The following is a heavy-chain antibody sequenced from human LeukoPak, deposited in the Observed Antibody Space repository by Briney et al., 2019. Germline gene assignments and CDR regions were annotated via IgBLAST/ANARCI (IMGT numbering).Heavy chain of an antibody. Sequence: GGSLRLSCAASGFTVSSNYMNWVRQAPGKGLEWVSVFYSGGNTYYADSVKGRFTISRDSSKNTLYLQMNSLRVEDTAVYYCARNPGGYSNRGLDYWGQGTLVTVSS. J-gene: IGHJ4*02. V-gene: IGHV3-53*01. CDR2: FYSGGNT. CDR1: GFTVSSNY. D-gene: IGHD5-12*01. CDR3: ARNPGGYSNRGLDY.